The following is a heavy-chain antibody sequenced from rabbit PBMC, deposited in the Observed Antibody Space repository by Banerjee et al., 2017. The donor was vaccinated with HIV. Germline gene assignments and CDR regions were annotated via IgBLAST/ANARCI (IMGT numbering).Heavy chain of an antibody. CDR3: ARDTYTYDYPDDGYTMLTRLDL. CDR2: IATGSGSI. D-gene: IGHD6-1*01. CDR1: GFYLSSRYW. J-gene: IGHJ3*01. Sequence: QSLEESGGDLVKPGGSLTLTCTASGFYLSSRYWICWVRQAPGKGLEWIACIATGSGSINYASWAKGRFTISKTSSTTVTLQMTSLTAADTATYFCARDTYTYDYPDDGYTMLTRLDLWGQGTLVTV. V-gene: IGHV1S40*01.